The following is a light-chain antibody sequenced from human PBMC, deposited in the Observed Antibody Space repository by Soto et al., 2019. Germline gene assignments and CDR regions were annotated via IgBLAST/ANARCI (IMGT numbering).Light chain of an antibody. CDR3: SSYTSSSTYV. CDR2: EVS. V-gene: IGLV2-14*01. J-gene: IGLJ1*01. CDR1: SSDVGDYKY. Sequence: QSALTQPASVSGSPGQSMTISCTGASSDVGDYKYVSWFQQHPGKAPKLMIYEVSNRPSGVSNRFSGSKSGNTASLTISGLQAEDEADYYWSSYTSSSTYVFGTGTKLTVL.